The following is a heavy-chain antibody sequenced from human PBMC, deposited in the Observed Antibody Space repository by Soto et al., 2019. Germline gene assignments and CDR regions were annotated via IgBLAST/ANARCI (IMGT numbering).Heavy chain of an antibody. CDR1: GFTFNNAW. Sequence: PGGSLRLSCAASGFTFNNAWMSWVRQAPGKGLEWVGRIKSKTGGGTTDYAAPVKGRFTISRDDSKNTLHLQMNSLKTEDTAVYYCTTDDPINRYWGQGTLVTVSS. CDR2: IKSKTGGGTT. CDR3: TTDDPINRY. J-gene: IGHJ4*02. V-gene: IGHV3-15*01.